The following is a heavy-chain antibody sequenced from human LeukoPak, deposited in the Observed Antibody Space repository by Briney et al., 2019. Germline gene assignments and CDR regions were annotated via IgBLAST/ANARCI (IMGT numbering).Heavy chain of an antibody. J-gene: IGHJ2*01. Sequence: ASVKVSCKASGYTFTSYAMHWVRQAPGQRLEWMGWINAGNGNTKYSQEFQGRVTITRDTSASTAYMELGSLRSEDMAVYFCAKGPPGSDNDWYFDLWGRGTLVTVSS. CDR1: GYTFTSYA. CDR2: INAGNGNT. D-gene: IGHD6-19*01. V-gene: IGHV1-3*03. CDR3: AKGPPGSDNDWYFDL.